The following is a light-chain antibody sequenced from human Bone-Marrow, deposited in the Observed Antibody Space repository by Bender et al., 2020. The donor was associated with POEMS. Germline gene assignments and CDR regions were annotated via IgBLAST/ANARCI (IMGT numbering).Light chain of an antibody. Sequence: SSELTQDPAVSVALGQTVRITCQGDSLRRYYATWYQQKPGQPPVLVIYGKNNRPSGIPDRFSGSSSGNTGSLTITGAQTEDEGDYYCSSRDSSGNPVLFGGGTKLTVL. CDR2: GKN. CDR3: SSRDSSGNPVL. V-gene: IGLV3-19*01. CDR1: SLRRYY. J-gene: IGLJ2*01.